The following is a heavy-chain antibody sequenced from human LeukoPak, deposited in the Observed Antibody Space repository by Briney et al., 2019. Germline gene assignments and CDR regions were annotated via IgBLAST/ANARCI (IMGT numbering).Heavy chain of an antibody. Sequence: LGGSLRLSCAASGFTFTSHSMNWVRQAPGKGLEWVSSISSSGSYIHYADSLKGRFIISRDNAKNSLYLQMNSLRAEDTAVYYCARLQWETPDYWGRGTLVTVSS. CDR3: ARLQWETPDY. J-gene: IGHJ4*02. CDR1: GFTFTSHS. CDR2: ISSSGSYI. D-gene: IGHD1-26*01. V-gene: IGHV3-21*01.